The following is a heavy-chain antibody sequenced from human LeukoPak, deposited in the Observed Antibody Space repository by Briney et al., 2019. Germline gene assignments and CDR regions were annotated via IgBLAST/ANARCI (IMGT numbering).Heavy chain of an antibody. CDR3: AKVGDYYGSGSYSFLDY. Sequence: PGGSLRLSCAASGFTFSSYAMSWVRQAPGKGLEWVAFIRYDGSNKYYADSVKGRFTISRDNSKNTLYLQMNSLRAEDTAVYYCAKVGDYYGSGSYSFLDYWGQGTLVTVSS. D-gene: IGHD3-10*01. J-gene: IGHJ4*02. CDR2: IRYDGSNK. V-gene: IGHV3-30*02. CDR1: GFTFSSYA.